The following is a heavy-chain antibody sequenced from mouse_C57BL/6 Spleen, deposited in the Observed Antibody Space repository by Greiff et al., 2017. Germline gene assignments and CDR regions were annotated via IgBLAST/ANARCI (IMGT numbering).Heavy chain of an antibody. CDR1: GFAFSDYY. CDR2: INYDGSST. V-gene: IGHV5-16*01. J-gene: IGHJ1*03. Sequence: EVTLVESEGGLVQPGSSMKLSCTASGFAFSDYYMAWVRQVPEKGLEWVANINYDGSSTYYLDSLKSRFIISRDNAKNILYLQMSSLKSEDTATYYCARGGGNYVEYFDVWGTGTTVTVSS. CDR3: ARGGGNYVEYFDV. D-gene: IGHD2-1*01.